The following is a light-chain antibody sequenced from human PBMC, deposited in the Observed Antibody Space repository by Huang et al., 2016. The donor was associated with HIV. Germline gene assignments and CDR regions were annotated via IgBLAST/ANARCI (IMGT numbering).Light chain of an antibody. V-gene: IGKV3-15*01. CDR3: QQYSKWPPNT. J-gene: IGKJ2*01. CDR1: QSVNSK. CDR2: GAS. Sequence: EIVMTQSPATLSLSPGESATLSCRASQSVNSKLAWYQPKPGQAPRLLIYGASTRATGVPGRLSGSGSGTEFTLTISSRQSEDCAVYYCQQYSKWPPNTFGQGTKLESK.